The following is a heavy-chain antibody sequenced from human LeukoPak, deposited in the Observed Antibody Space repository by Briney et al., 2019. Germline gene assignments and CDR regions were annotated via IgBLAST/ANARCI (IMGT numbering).Heavy chain of an antibody. CDR1: GYTFTSYY. Sequence: PGGSLRLSCAASGYTFTSYYMHWVRQAPGQGLEWMGINNPSGGSTSYAQQFQGRVTMTRDTSTSTVYMELSSLTSEDTAVYYCARDRGLLYGSSDCLDYWGPGTLVTV. CDR2: NNPSGGST. J-gene: IGHJ4*02. CDR3: ARDRGLLYGSSDCLDY. D-gene: IGHD6-19*01. V-gene: IGHV1-46*01.